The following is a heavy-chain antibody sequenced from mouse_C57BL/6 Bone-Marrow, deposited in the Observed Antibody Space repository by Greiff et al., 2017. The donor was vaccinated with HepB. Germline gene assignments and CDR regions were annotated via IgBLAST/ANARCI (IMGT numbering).Heavy chain of an antibody. CDR3: ARSGITTVVAPFAY. V-gene: IGHV1-81*01. CDR1: GYTFTSYG. Sequence: VQLQQSGAELARPGASVKLSCKASGYTFTSYGISWVKQRTGQGLEWIGEIYPRSGNTYYNEKFKGKATLTADKSSSTAYMELRSLTSKDSAVYFCARSGITTVVAPFAYWGQGTLVTVSA. J-gene: IGHJ3*01. D-gene: IGHD1-1*01. CDR2: IYPRSGNT.